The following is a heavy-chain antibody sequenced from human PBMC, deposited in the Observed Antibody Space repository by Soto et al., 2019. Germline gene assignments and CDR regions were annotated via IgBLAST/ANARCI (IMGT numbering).Heavy chain of an antibody. CDR3: VRLGPSLSPIAAAGTIDAFDI. CDR1: GGSMCGSSW. D-gene: IGHD6-13*01. Sequence: GSGGSMCGSSWRSWVRQPAGKGLEWIGEVYHSGSTNYNPSLKSRVTISVDTVKSQFSLKLSSVTAAETAVNYCVRLGPSLSPIAAAGTIDAFDILVQGRMVT. J-gene: IGHJ3*02. CDR2: VYHSGST. V-gene: IGHV4-4*02.